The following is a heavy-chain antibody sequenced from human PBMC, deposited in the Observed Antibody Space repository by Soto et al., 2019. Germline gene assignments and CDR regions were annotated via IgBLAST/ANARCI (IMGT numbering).Heavy chain of an antibody. V-gene: IGHV2-5*02. Sequence: QITLKESGPTLVKPTQTLTLTCTFSGFSFSTSGLGVGWIRQPPGKALEWLALIYWDDDRRYSPSLKGRLTVTKDTSRNQVVLTMTTMDPVDTATYYCAHSPPPTVTTSAEYFQHWGQGTLVTVSS. D-gene: IGHD4-17*01. CDR1: GFSFSTSGLG. CDR3: AHSPPPTVTTSAEYFQH. CDR2: IYWDDDR. J-gene: IGHJ1*01.